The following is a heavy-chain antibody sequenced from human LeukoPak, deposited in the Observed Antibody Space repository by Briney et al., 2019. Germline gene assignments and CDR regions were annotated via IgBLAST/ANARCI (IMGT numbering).Heavy chain of an antibody. D-gene: IGHD3-9*01. CDR3: ASLLLYIDRLSDDY. Sequence: SETLSLTCTASGVSISSSSYYWGWIRQPPGKGLEWIGSIYYSGSTYYNPSLKSRITISVDTSKNQFSLKLSSVTAADTAVYYCASLLLYIDRLSDDYWGQGTLVTVSS. J-gene: IGHJ4*02. V-gene: IGHV4-39*07. CDR2: IYYSGST. CDR1: GVSISSSSYY.